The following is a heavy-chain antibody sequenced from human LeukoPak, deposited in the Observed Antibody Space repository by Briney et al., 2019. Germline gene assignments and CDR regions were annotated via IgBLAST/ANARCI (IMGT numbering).Heavy chain of an antibody. V-gene: IGHV1-18*01. CDR3: AKLGDRMTTVTSDY. Sequence: ASVKASCKASGYTFTSYGITWVRQAPGQGLEWMGWISPYNGNTNYAQKLQGRVTMTTDTSTSTAYMELRSLRSDDTAVYYCAKLGDRMTTVTSDYWGQGTLVTVSS. J-gene: IGHJ4*02. CDR1: GYTFTSYG. D-gene: IGHD4-17*01. CDR2: ISPYNGNT.